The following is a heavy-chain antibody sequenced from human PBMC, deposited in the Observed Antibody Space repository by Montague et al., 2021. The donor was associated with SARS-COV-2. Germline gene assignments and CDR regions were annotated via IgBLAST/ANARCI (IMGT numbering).Heavy chain of an antibody. D-gene: IGHD1-26*01. Sequence: SVKVSCKVSGYTLTELSMHWVRQAPGKGLEWMGGFDPEDGETIYAQKFQGRVTMTEDTSTDTAYMELSSLRSEDTAVYYCATDMGMTSSGSYWGGMDVWGQGTTATVSS. CDR2: FDPEDGET. V-gene: IGHV1-24*01. J-gene: IGHJ6*02. CDR1: GYTLTELS. CDR3: ATDMGMTSSGSYWGGMDV.